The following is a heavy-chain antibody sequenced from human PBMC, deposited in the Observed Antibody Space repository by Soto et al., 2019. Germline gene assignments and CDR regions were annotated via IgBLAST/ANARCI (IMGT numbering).Heavy chain of an antibody. CDR1: GGSISSGDYY. D-gene: IGHD3-3*01. V-gene: IGHV4-30-4*01. CDR2: IYYSGST. J-gene: IGHJ6*02. Sequence: PSETLSLTCTVSGGSISSGDYYWSWIRQPPGKGLEWIGYIYYSGSTYYNPSLKSRVTISVDTSKNQFSLKLSSVTAADTAVYYCAGQYYDFWSGSNYGMDVWGQGTTVPVSS. CDR3: AGQYYDFWSGSNYGMDV.